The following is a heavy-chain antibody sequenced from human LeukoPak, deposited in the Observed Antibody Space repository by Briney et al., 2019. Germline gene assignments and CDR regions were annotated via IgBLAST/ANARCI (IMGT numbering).Heavy chain of an antibody. CDR2: IYPGDSDT. D-gene: IGHD2-15*01. J-gene: IGHJ4*02. Sequence: GESLKISFKGSGSSFTSYWIGWVRQMPGKGLEWMGIIYPGDSDTRYSPSFQGQVTISADKSISTAYLQWSSLKASDTAMYYCARGRWDIVVVVAARGKYYFDYWGQGTLVTVSS. V-gene: IGHV5-51*01. CDR3: ARGRWDIVVVVAARGKYYFDY. CDR1: GSSFTSYW.